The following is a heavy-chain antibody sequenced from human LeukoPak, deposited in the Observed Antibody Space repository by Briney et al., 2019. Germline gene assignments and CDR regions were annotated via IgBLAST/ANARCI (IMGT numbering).Heavy chain of an antibody. CDR2: IYYSGST. Sequence: NPSETLSLTCTVSGASISSYYWSWIRQPPGKGLEWIGYIYYSGSTNYNPSLKSRVTISVDTSKNQFSLKLSSVTAADTAVYYCARGTTRDYYGMDVWGQGTTVTVSS. D-gene: IGHD1-7*01. CDR3: ARGTTRDYYGMDV. CDR1: GASISSYY. J-gene: IGHJ6*02. V-gene: IGHV4-59*01.